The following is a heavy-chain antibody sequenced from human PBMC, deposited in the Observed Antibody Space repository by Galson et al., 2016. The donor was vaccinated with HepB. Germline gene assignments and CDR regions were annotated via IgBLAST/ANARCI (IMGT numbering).Heavy chain of an antibody. CDR3: ARDQGNYYYYGMDV. CDR1: VFTVSSNY. CDR2: IYSGGTT. J-gene: IGHJ6*02. Sequence: SLRLSCAASVFTVSSNYMSWVRKAPGKGLEWVSVIYSGGTTYYADSVKGRFTISRDNSKNTLYLQMNSLRAEDTAVYYCARDQGNYYYYGMDVWGQGTTGTVSS. V-gene: IGHV3-53*01.